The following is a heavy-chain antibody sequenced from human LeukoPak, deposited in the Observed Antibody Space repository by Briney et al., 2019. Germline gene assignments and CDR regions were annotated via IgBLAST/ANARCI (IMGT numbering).Heavy chain of an antibody. CDR3: ARYYDILTGYPVTKYFDY. Sequence: PSETLSLTCTVSGGSISSYYWSWIRQPPGKGLEWIGYIYYSGSTNYNPSLKSRVTISVDTSKNQFSLKLSSVTAADTAVYYCARYYDILTGYPVTKYFDYWGQGTLVTVPS. CDR1: GGSISSYY. CDR2: IYYSGST. D-gene: IGHD3-9*01. J-gene: IGHJ4*02. V-gene: IGHV4-59*01.